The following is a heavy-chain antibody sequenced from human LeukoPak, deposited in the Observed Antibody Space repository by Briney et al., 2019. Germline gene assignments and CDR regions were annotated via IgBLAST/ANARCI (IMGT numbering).Heavy chain of an antibody. CDR2: ISWNSDNI. D-gene: IGHD6-13*01. CDR3: AKDRDDSSLDY. Sequence: GGSLRLSCAASGFTFNDYAMHWVRQAPGKGLEWVSGISWNSDNIGYADSVKGRFTISRDNSKNTLYLQMNSLRAEDTAVYYCAKDRDDSSLDYWGQGTLVTVSS. J-gene: IGHJ4*02. CDR1: GFTFNDYA. V-gene: IGHV3-9*01.